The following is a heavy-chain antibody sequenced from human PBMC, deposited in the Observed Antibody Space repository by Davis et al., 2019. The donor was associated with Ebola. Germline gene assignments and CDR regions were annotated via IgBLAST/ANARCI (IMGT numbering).Heavy chain of an antibody. CDR3: ARDLRYDSSGYDYYFYMDV. V-gene: IGHV4-59*06. CDR2: IYYSGST. CDR1: GGSISSYY. D-gene: IGHD3-22*01. J-gene: IGHJ6*03. Sequence: PSETLSLTCTVSGGSISSYYWSWIRQPPGKGLEWIGYIYYSGSTYYKPSLESRVTISLDTSKNQFSLNLYSVTAADTAVYYCARDLRYDSSGYDYYFYMDVWGKGTTVTVSS.